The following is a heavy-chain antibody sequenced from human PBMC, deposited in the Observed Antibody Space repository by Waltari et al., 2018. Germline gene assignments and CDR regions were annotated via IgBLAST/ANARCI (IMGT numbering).Heavy chain of an antibody. V-gene: IGHV3-7*01. J-gene: IGHJ1*01. CDR2: IKQDGSEK. CDR1: GFTFSSYW. D-gene: IGHD3-22*01. Sequence: EVQLVESGGGLVQPGGSLRLSCAASGFTFSSYWMSWVRQAPGKGLEWVANIKQDGSEKYYVDSVKGRFTISRDNAKNSLYLQMNSLRAEDTAVCYCAREGLRKAITMIVVVMAVYFQHWGQGTLVTVSS. CDR3: AREGLRKAITMIVVVMAVYFQH.